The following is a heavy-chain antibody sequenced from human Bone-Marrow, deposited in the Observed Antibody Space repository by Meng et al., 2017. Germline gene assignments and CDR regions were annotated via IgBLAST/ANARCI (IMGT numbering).Heavy chain of an antibody. J-gene: IGHJ4*02. CDR1: GGSISSGGYY. CDR2: IYYSGST. D-gene: IGHD2-2*01. Sequence: LRLSCTVSGGSISSGGYYWSWIRQHPGKGLEWIGYIYYSGSTYYNPSLKSRVTISVDTSKNQFSLKLSSVAAADTAVYSCARATQDRIVVVPAAIDYFDYWGQGTLVTVSS. V-gene: IGHV4-31*03. CDR3: ARATQDRIVVVPAAIDYFDY.